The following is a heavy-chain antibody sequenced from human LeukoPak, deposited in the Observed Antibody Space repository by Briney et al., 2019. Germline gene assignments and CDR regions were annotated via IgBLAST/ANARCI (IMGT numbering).Heavy chain of an antibody. J-gene: IGHJ6*04. V-gene: IGHV1-69*06. CDR1: GGTFSSYA. CDR3: ARDVSNWNDEDYYYGMDV. D-gene: IGHD1-1*01. CDR2: IIPIFGTA. Sequence: ASVTVSCKAPGGTFSSYAISWVRQAPGQGLEWMGGIIPIFGTANYAQKFQGRVTITADKSTSTAYMELSSLRSEDTAVYYCARDVSNWNDEDYYYGMDVWGKGTTVTVSS.